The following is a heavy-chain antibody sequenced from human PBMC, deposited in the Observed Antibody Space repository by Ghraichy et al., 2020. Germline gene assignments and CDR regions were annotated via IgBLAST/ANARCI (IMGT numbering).Heavy chain of an antibody. Sequence: SETLSLTCTVSGGSISSSSYYWGWIRQPPGKGLEWIGSIYYSGSTYYNPSLKSRVTISVDTSKNQFSLKLSSVTAADTAVYYCASLLWFGDSRLAEWGQGTLVTVSS. CDR3: ASLLWFGDSRLAE. CDR2: IYYSGST. D-gene: IGHD3-10*01. CDR1: GGSISSSSYY. V-gene: IGHV4-39*01. J-gene: IGHJ4*02.